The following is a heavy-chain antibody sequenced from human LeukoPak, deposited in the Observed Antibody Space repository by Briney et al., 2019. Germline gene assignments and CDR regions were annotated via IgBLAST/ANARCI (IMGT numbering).Heavy chain of an antibody. D-gene: IGHD5-24*01. Sequence: GASVKVSCKASGYAFTSYGISWVRQAPGQGLEWMGWISAYTGNTNYAQKLQGRVTMTTDTSTSTAYMELRSLRSDDTAVYYCARVEMATIADYWGQGTLVTVSS. CDR2: ISAYTGNT. CDR3: ARVEMATIADY. V-gene: IGHV1-18*01. CDR1: GYAFTSYG. J-gene: IGHJ4*02.